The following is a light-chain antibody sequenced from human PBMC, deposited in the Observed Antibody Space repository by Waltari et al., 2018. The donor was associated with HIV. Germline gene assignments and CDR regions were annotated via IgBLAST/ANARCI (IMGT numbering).Light chain of an antibody. Sequence: DIQMTQSPSSLSASVGDRVTITCQASQDISNYLNWYQQKPGKPPKLLIYDASKLEIGVPARFSGSGSGTDVTFTISSLQPEDIATYYCQQYDNLLSFGQGTKLEIK. J-gene: IGKJ2*01. CDR3: QQYDNLLS. CDR1: QDISNY. CDR2: DAS. V-gene: IGKV1-33*01.